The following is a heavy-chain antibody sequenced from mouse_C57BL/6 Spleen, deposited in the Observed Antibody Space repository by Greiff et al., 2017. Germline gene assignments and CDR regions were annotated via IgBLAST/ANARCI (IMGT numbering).Heavy chain of an antibody. Sequence: EVQRVESGGGLVKPGGSLKLSCAASGFTFSDYGMHWVRQAPEKGLEWVAYISSGSSTIYYADTVKGRFTISRDNAKNTLFLQMTSLRSEDTAMYYCAREDYYGSFSYWGQGTLVTVSA. CDR2: ISSGSSTI. V-gene: IGHV5-17*01. D-gene: IGHD1-1*01. J-gene: IGHJ3*01. CDR1: GFTFSDYG. CDR3: AREDYYGSFSY.